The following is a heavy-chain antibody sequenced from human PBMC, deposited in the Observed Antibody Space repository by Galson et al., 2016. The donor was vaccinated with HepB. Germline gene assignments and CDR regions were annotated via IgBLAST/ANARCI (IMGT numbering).Heavy chain of an antibody. CDR2: IYHSGST. J-gene: IGHJ4*02. CDR3: ARDRSSGSGSFGY. CDR1: GGSISSGGSS. Sequence: TLSLTCTVSGGSISSGGSSWSWIRQHPGKGLEWIGYIYHSGSTYYNPSLKSRVTVSVDTSKNQFSLKLSSVTAAHTAVYFCARDRSSGSGSFGYWGQGTLVTVSS. V-gene: IGHV4-31*03. D-gene: IGHD3-10*01.